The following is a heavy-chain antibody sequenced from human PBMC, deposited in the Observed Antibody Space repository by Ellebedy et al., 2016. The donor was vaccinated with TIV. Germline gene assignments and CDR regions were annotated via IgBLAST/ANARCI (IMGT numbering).Heavy chain of an antibody. CDR1: GFTFDNFA. D-gene: IGHD3-10*01. Sequence: PGGSLRLSCATSGFTFDNFAMRLFRQAPGKGLEWVSAITGSGDRTFYADSVKGRFTVSRDTSKNTLYLQMNSLRAEDTAIYYCAKDSGKYGWNSEYWGQGTQVTVSS. J-gene: IGHJ4*02. V-gene: IGHV3-23*01. CDR3: AKDSGKYGWNSEY. CDR2: ITGSGDRT.